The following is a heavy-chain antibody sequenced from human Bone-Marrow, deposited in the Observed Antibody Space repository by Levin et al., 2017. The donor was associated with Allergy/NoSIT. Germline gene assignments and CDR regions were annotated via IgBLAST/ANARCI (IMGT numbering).Heavy chain of an antibody. CDR3: VRSNTNDVDWFDS. CDR2: IGPDGGET. V-gene: IGHV3-7*04. D-gene: IGHD1-1*01. CDR1: GFDFSNYW. J-gene: IGHJ5*01. Sequence: QAGGSLRLSCVASGFDFSNYWMAWVRQPPGKGLEWLANIGPDGGETYYVDSMRGRFTTSRDSANNSMFLHMNTLRADDTAVYYCVRSNTNDVDWFDSWGQGTLVTVSS.